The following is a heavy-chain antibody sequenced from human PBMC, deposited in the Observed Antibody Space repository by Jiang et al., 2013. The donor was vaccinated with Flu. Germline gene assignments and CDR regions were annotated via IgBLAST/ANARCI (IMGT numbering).Heavy chain of an antibody. CDR2: ISYDGSNK. V-gene: IGHV3-30*01. J-gene: IGHJ4*01. CDR1: GFTFSSYA. Sequence: VQLVESGGGVVQPGRSLRLSCAASGFTFSSYAMHWVRQAPGKGLEWVAVISYDGSNKYYADSVKGRFTISRDNSKNTLYLQMNSLRAEDTAVYYCARGLPSRLVGPAPWSSYYFDYW. D-gene: IGHD6-19*01. CDR3: ARGLPSRLVGPAPWSSYYFDY.